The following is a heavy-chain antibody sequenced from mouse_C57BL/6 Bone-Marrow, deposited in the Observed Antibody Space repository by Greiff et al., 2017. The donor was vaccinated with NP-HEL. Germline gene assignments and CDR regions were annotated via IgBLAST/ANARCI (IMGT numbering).Heavy chain of an antibody. J-gene: IGHJ2*01. CDR2: IHPNSGST. D-gene: IGHD4-1*01. V-gene: IGHV1-64*01. Sequence: QVQLQQPGAELVKPGASVKLSCKASGYTFTSYWMHWVKQRPGQGLEWIGMIHPNSGSTNYNEKFKSKATLTVDKSSSTAYMQLSSLTSEDSAIYYCARRNPNWDGDYWGQGTTLTVSS. CDR3: ARRNPNWDGDY. CDR1: GYTFTSYW.